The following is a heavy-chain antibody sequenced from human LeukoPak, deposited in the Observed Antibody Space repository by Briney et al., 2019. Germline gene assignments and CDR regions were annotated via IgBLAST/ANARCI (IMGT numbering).Heavy chain of an antibody. J-gene: IGHJ4*02. CDR3: AKSMVRGVIKRSFDY. CDR2: ISGSGGST. D-gene: IGHD3-10*01. CDR1: GFTFSSYA. Sequence: GGSLRLSCAASGFTFSSYAMSWVRQAPGKGLEWVSAISGSGGSTYYADSVKGRFTISRDNSKNTLYLQMNSLRAEDTAVYYCAKSMVRGVIKRSFDYRGQGTLVTVSS. V-gene: IGHV3-23*01.